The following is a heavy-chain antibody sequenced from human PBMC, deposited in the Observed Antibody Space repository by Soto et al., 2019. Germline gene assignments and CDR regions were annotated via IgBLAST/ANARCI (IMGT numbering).Heavy chain of an antibody. J-gene: IGHJ6*02. D-gene: IGHD3-16*02. V-gene: IGHV1-2*04. CDR2: INPNSGGT. CDR3: ARDPAADDYVWGSYRPSGGMDV. Sequence: ASVKVSCKASGYTFTGYYMHWVRQAPGQGLEWMGWINPNSGGTNYAQKFQGWVTMTRDTSISTAYMELSRLRSDDTAVYYCARDPAADDYVWGSYRPSGGMDVRGQGTTVTVSS. CDR1: GYTFTGYY.